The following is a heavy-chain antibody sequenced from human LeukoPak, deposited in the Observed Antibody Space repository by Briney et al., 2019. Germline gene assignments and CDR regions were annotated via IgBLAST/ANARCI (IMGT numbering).Heavy chain of an antibody. CDR3: ARDVYTGRYYLDY. D-gene: IGHD1-26*01. CDR2: TYSSGST. J-gene: IGHJ4*02. Sequence: GRSLRLSCAASGFTVSSNYMSWVRQAPGKGLEWVSVTYSSGSTYYADSVKGRFTISRDNSKNTLDLQMNSLRAEDTAVYYCARDVYTGRYYLDYWGQGTLVTVSS. CDR1: GFTVSSNY. V-gene: IGHV3-53*01.